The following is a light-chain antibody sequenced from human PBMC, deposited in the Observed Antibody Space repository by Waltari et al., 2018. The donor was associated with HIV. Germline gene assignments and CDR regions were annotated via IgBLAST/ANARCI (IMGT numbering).Light chain of an antibody. V-gene: IGKV3-20*01. Sequence: EIVLTQSPGTLSLSPGETATLSCRASQGLDSSNFLAWYQQKPGQAPRLLIYGASSRATGIPDRFSGSGSRTDFTLTISGLEPEDFAVYYCQQFDTSPPNTFGQGTKLEIK. J-gene: IGKJ2*01. CDR1: QGLDSSNF. CDR3: QQFDTSPPNT. CDR2: GAS.